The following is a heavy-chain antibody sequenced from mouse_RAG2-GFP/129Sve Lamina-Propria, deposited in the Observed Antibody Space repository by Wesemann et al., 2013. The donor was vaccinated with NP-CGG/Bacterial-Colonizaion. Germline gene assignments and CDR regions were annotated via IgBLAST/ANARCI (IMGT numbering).Heavy chain of an antibody. J-gene: IGHJ4*01. D-gene: IGHD4-1*01. CDR3: ARGWDGNAMDY. CDR2: INPSNGGT. V-gene: IGHV1-53*01. Sequence: QVQLQQSGPELVKPGASVKLSCKATGYTFTGYWIEWVKQRPGQGLEWIGNINPSNGGTNYNEKFKSKATLTVDKSSSTAYMQLSSLTSEDSAVYFCARGWDGNAMDYWGQGTSVTVSS. CDR1: GYTFTGYW.